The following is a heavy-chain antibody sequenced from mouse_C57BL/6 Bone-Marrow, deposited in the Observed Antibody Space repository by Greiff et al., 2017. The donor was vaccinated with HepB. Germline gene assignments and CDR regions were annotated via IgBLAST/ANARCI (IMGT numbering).Heavy chain of an antibody. CDR3: ARGPLLRRDYFDY. D-gene: IGHD1-1*01. V-gene: IGHV3-6*01. CDR1: GYSITSGYY. J-gene: IGHJ2*01. CDR2: ISYDGSN. Sequence: VQLKESGPGLVKPSQSLSLTCSVTGYSITSGYYWNWIRQFPGNKLEWMGYISYDGSNNYNPSLKNRISITRDTSKNQFFLKLNSVTTEDTATYYCARGPLLRRDYFDYWGQGTTLTVSS.